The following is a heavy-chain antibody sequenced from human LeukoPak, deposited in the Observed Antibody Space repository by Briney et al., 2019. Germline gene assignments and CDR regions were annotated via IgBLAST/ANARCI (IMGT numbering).Heavy chain of an antibody. CDR3: AREVNLNWFDP. CDR1: GGSISSSSYY. Sequence: PSETLSPTCTVSGGSISSSSYYWGWIRQPPGKGLEWIGSIYYSGSTYYNPSLKSRVTISVDTSKNQFSLKLSSVTAADTAVYYCAREVNLNWFDPWGQGTLVTVPS. D-gene: IGHD1-14*01. V-gene: IGHV4-39*02. CDR2: IYYSGST. J-gene: IGHJ5*02.